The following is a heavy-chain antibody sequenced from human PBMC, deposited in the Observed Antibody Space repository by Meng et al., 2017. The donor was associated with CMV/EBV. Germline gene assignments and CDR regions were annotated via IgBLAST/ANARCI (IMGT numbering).Heavy chain of an antibody. CDR3: ARDGYGGAFDY. D-gene: IGHD4-23*01. CDR1: GFTFSSYE. CDR2: ISSSGSTI. Sequence: GESLKISCAASGFTFSSYEMNWVRQAPGKGLEWVSYISSSGSTIYYADSVKGRFTISRDNAKNSLYLQMKSLRAEDTALYYCARDGYGGAFDYWGQGTLVTVSS. V-gene: IGHV3-48*03. J-gene: IGHJ4*02.